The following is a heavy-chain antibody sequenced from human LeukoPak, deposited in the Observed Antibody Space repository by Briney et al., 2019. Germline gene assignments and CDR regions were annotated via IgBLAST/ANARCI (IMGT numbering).Heavy chain of an antibody. CDR1: GFTFSTYW. V-gene: IGHV3-74*01. D-gene: IGHD1-14*01. J-gene: IGHJ4*02. CDR3: ARGRYYLDS. Sequence: GGSLRLSCAASGFTFSTYWMHWVRQAPGKGLEWVSRINSDGSRAYYADSVKGRFTISRDNAKNTLYLQMSSLRAEDTAVYYCARGRYYLDSWGQGTLVTVSS. CDR2: INSDGSRA.